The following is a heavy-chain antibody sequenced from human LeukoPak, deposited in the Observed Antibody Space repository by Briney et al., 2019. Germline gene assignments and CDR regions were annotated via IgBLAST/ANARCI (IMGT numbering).Heavy chain of an antibody. CDR3: ARADSYSYGPFPFDY. D-gene: IGHD5-18*01. CDR2: IGSRGSTI. J-gene: IGHJ4*02. V-gene: IGHV3-48*03. CDR1: GFTFSSYE. Sequence: GGSLRLSCAASGFTFSSYEMNWVRHAPGKGLEWVSYIGSRGSTIYYADSVKGRFTISRDNAKDSLYLQMNSLRAEDTAVYYCARADSYSYGPFPFDYWGQGTLVTVSS.